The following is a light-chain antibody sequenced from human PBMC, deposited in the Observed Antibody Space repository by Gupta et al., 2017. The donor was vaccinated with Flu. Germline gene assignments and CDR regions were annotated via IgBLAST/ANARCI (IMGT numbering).Light chain of an antibody. V-gene: IGLV6-57*01. J-gene: IGLJ2*01. CDR2: EDN. CDR3: QSYEV. Sequence: NLMLTQPHSVSASPGKTVTLSCTRSSGRIASNYVQWYQQRPGTSPTTVIYEDNQRPSGVPDRFSGSIDSSSNSASLTISGLKTEDEADYYCQSYEVFGGGTKLTVL. CDR1: SGRIASNY.